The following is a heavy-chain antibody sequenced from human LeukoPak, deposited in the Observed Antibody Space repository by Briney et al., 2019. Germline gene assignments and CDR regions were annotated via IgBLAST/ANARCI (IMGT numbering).Heavy chain of an antibody. CDR1: GGSISSSSYY. CDR3: ARHRAYYDFWSGSINETDY. D-gene: IGHD3-3*01. V-gene: IGHV4-39*01. CDR2: IYYSGST. Sequence: SETLSLTCTVPGGSISSSSYYWGWIRQPPGKGLEWIGNIYYSGSTYYNPSLKSRITISVDTSKNQFSLKLSSVTTADTAVYYCARHRAYYDFWSGSINETDYWGQGTLVTVSS. J-gene: IGHJ4*02.